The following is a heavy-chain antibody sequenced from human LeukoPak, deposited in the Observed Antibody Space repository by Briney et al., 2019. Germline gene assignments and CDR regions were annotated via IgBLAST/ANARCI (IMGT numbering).Heavy chain of an antibody. J-gene: IGHJ5*02. D-gene: IGHD2-2*01. V-gene: IGHV4-59*12. CDR1: GGSISSYY. CDR2: IYYSGST. CDR3: ARERGYCHTTSCYNWFDP. Sequence: SETLSLTCTVSGGSISSYYWSWIRQPPGKGLEWIGYIYYSGSTNYNPSLKSRVTISVDTSKNQFSLKLSSVTAADTAVYYCARERGYCHTTSCYNWFDPWGQGTLVTVSS.